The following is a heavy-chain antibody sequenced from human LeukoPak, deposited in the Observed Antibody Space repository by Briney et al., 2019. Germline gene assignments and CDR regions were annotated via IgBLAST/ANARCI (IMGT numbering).Heavy chain of an antibody. J-gene: IGHJ5*02. CDR1: SYX. D-gene: IGHD5-18*01. V-gene: IGHV3-33*01. CDR3: ARDVIGYSYGSNWFDP. CDR2: IWYDGSNK. Sequence: SYXXXWVRQAPGKGLEWVAVIWYDGSNKYYADSVKGRFTISRDNSKNTLYLQMNSLSAEDTAVSYCARDVIGYSYGSNWFDPWGQGTLVTVSS.